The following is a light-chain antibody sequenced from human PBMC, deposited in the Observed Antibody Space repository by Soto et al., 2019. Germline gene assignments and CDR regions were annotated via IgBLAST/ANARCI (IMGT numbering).Light chain of an antibody. V-gene: IGKV3-20*01. J-gene: IGKJ2*01. CDR1: QGVSTNY. CDR3: HQYGHSPYT. CDR2: GAS. Sequence: DIVLTQSPGTLSLSPGDRATLSCRASQGVSTNYVYWYQQKPGQSPRLLIYGASSRAAGIPYRFSGSGSGTDFTLTISRVEPEDFAVFYCHQYGHSPYTFGQGTKLEIK.